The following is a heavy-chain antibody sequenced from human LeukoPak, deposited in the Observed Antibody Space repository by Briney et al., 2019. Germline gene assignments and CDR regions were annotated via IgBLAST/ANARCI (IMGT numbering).Heavy chain of an antibody. D-gene: IGHD3-3*01. V-gene: IGHV2-5*02. CDR3: AHRGILFGVVITFDY. J-gene: IGHJ4*02. CDR1: GFSLSSNGVG. Sequence: KESGPTLVKPTQTLTLTCSFSGFSLSSNGVGVGWIRQPPGKALEWLAFIFWDDNQHYNPSLKTRLTITKDTSKNQVVLTMTNMDPVDTATYYCAHRGILFGVVITFDYWSQGTLVTVSS. CDR2: IFWDDNQ.